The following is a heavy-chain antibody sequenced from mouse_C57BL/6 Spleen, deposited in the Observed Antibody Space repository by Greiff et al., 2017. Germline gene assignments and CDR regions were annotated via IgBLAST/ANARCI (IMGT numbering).Heavy chain of an antibody. CDR2: INPNNGGT. V-gene: IGHV1-22*01. D-gene: IGHD1-1*01. CDR3: EGYYGSRKDWYFDV. J-gene: IGHJ1*03. CDR1: GYTFTDYN. Sequence: DVKLVESGPELVKPGASVKMSCKASGYTFTDYNMHWVKQSHGKSLEWIGYINPNNGGTSYNQKFKGKATLTVNKSSSTAYMELRSLTSEDSAVYYCEGYYGSRKDWYFDVWGTGTTVTVSS.